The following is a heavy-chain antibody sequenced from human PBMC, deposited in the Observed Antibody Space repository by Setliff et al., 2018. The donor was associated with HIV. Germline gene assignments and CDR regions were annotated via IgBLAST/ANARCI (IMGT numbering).Heavy chain of an antibody. CDR3: ARGGANPSWFDS. V-gene: IGHV3-74*03. D-gene: IGHD3-16*01. J-gene: IGHJ5*01. CDR2: INTDGSGA. Sequence: GGSLRLSCAASGFTFSNSWMHWVRQAPGKGLVWVSRINTDGSGATYADSVKGRFTNSRDNAKTTLYLQMDSLRAEDTAVYYCARGGANPSWFDSWGQGTLVTVSS. CDR1: GFTFSNSW.